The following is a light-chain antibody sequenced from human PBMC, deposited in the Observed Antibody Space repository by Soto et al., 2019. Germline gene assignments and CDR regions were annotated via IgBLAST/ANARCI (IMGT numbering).Light chain of an antibody. J-gene: IGLJ1*01. Sequence: QSVLTQPPSVSAAPGQKVTISCSGSSSNIGSNFVAWYQQLPGTAPKLLIFGNDNRPSGIPDRFSGSKSGTSATLGIAGLQTGDEADYYCGASDSSLSAYVFGIGTKVTVL. CDR3: GASDSSLSAYV. CDR1: SSNIGSNF. V-gene: IGLV1-51*01. CDR2: GND.